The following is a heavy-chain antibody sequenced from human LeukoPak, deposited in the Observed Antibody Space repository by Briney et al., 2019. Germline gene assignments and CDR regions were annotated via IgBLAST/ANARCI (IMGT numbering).Heavy chain of an antibody. D-gene: IGHD3-22*01. CDR2: IYPGDSDT. Sequence: GESLKTSCKGSGYSFTSYWIGWVRQMPGKGLEGMGIIYPGDSDTRYSTSFQGQVTISADKSISTAYLQWSSLKASDTPMYYCARHFYDSSGYYYDPYYFDYWGQGKLVTVSS. CDR1: GYSFTSYW. J-gene: IGHJ4*02. V-gene: IGHV5-51*01. CDR3: ARHFYDSSGYYYDPYYFDY.